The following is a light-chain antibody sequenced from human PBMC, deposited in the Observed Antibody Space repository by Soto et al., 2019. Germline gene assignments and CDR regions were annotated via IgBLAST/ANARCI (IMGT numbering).Light chain of an antibody. Sequence: EIVLTQSPATLSLSPGERATLSCRANQSLTNSYLAWYQQKFGQAHRLLIYGAYTRATGIADRFSGSGSGTDFTLTVSRLEPEDFAVYYCKQYGSSPATFGQGTRLEIK. V-gene: IGKV3-20*01. J-gene: IGKJ5*01. CDR3: KQYGSSPAT. CDR1: QSLTNSY. CDR2: GAY.